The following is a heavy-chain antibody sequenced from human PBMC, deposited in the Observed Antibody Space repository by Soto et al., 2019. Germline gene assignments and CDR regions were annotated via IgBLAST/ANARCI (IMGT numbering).Heavy chain of an antibody. D-gene: IGHD3-22*01. J-gene: IGHJ3*02. CDR2: IIPIFGTA. V-gene: IGHV1-69*01. Sequence: QVQLVQSGAEVKKPGSSVKVSCKASGGTFSSYAISWVRQAPGQGLEWMGGIIPIFGTANYAQKFQGRVTITADESTSTAYMELSSLRSEDTAVYYCALYDYDSSGPDAPPGGDAFDIWGQGTMVTVSS. CDR1: GGTFSSYA. CDR3: ALYDYDSSGPDAPPGGDAFDI.